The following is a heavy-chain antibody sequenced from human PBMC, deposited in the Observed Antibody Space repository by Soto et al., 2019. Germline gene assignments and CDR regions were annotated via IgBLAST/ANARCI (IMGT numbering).Heavy chain of an antibody. J-gene: IGHJ3*02. V-gene: IGHV4-59*01. D-gene: IGHD6-13*01. CDR3: ARDTTAEDAFDI. CDR2: IYYSGST. Sequence: PXETLCLTFTVGGGSISSYYWSWIRQPPGKGLEWIGYIYYSGSTNYNPSLKSRVTISVDTSKNQFSLKLSSVTAADTAVYYCARDTTAEDAFDIWRQGTMVTVSS. CDR1: GGSISSYY.